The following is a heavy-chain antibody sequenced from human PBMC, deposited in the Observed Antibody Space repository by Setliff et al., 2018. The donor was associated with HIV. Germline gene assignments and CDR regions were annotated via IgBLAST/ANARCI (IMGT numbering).Heavy chain of an antibody. CDR2: INTKTGNP. V-gene: IGHV7-4-1*02. Sequence: ASVKVSCKASGYNVTVSAINWVRQAPGQALEWLGWINTKTGNPTYAQGLTGRFVFSLDTSVDTAHLHISSLKAEDTAIYYCAREDTVANSYVARFDFWGQGTLVTVSS. D-gene: IGHD5-12*01. CDR3: AREDTVANSYVARFDF. J-gene: IGHJ4*02. CDR1: GYNVTVSA.